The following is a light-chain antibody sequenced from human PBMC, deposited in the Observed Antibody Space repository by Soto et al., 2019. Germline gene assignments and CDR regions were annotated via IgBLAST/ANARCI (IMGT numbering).Light chain of an antibody. CDR2: DII. CDR1: SSDVGAYIF. J-gene: IGLJ1*01. CDR3: VSFTTSRSYV. Sequence: QCALTQPASVCGSPGQSITISCTRTSSDVGAYIFVSWYQQHPGKAPKLMIYDIINRPSGVSNRFSGSKSGNTASLTISGLQAEDEADYYCVSFTTSRSYVFGTGTKLTVL. V-gene: IGLV2-14*03.